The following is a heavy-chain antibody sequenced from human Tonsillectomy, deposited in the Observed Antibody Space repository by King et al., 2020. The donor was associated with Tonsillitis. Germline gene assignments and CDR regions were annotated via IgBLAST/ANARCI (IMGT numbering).Heavy chain of an antibody. CDR1: GVIFSDYY. CDR3: ARLIAVAGTGLDY. D-gene: IGHD6-19*01. J-gene: IGHJ4*02. CDR2: ISSSDGT. V-gene: IGHV3-11*01. Sequence: QLLQSGGGLVKPGGSLRLSCAASGVIFSDYYLTWIRQAPGKGLEWVSYISSSDGTYYANSVRGRITVSRDNAKKSLYLQMNTLRVEDTAVYYCARLIAVAGTGLDYWGQGILVTVSS.